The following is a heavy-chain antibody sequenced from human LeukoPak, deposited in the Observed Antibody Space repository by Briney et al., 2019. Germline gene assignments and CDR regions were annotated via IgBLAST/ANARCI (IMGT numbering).Heavy chain of an antibody. Sequence: ASVKVSCKASGYTFTSYDINWVRQATGQGLEWMGWMNPNSGNTNYAQKLQGRVTMTTDTSTSTAYMELRSLRSDDTAVYYCARSVSGSPEAYWGQGTLVTVSS. V-gene: IGHV1-18*01. CDR3: ARSVSGSPEAY. J-gene: IGHJ4*02. CDR2: MNPNSGNT. CDR1: GYTFTSYD. D-gene: IGHD1-26*01.